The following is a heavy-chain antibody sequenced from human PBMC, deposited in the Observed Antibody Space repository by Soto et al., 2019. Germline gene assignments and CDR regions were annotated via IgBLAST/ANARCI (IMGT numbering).Heavy chain of an antibody. CDR1: GGSVCSGSDY. D-gene: IGHD3-22*01. CDR2: IYNSGST. J-gene: IGHJ1*01. V-gene: IGHV4-61*01. CDR3: ARAGSYYNSSDYYRYFLH. Sequence: SETLSLTCTVSGGSVCSGSDYWSWIRQPPGKGLEWIGHIYNSGSTNYNPSLKSRVIISVDTSKNQFSLKLSSVAAADTAVFYCARAGSYYNSSDYYRYFLHWGQGTLVTVSS.